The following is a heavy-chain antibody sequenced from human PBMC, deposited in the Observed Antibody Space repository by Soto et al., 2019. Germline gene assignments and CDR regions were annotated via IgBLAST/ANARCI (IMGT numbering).Heavy chain of an antibody. CDR2: INPNSGGT. CDR1: GYTFTGYY. CDR3: ARGDFWSGYFKRNYYYYGMDV. Sequence: GSVKVSCKASGYTFTGYYMHWVRQAPGQGLEWMGWINPNSGGTNYAQKFQGRVTMTRDTSISTAYMELSRLRSDDTAVYYCARGDFWSGYFKRNYYYYGMDVWGQGTTVTVSS. D-gene: IGHD3-3*01. V-gene: IGHV1-2*02. J-gene: IGHJ6*02.